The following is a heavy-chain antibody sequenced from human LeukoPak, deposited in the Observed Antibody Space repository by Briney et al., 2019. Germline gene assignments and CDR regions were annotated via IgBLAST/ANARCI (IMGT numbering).Heavy chain of an antibody. CDR3: TRRLDE. Sequence: PGGSLRLSCATSGFSFNNDWMDWVRQAPGKGLEWVANINQDGSEKNCLDSVKGRFTISRVNAQNSLYLQMNGLRVEDTAVYYCTRRLDEWGQGTLVTVSS. CDR1: GFSFNNDW. CDR2: INQDGSEK. D-gene: IGHD3-16*01. J-gene: IGHJ4*02. V-gene: IGHV3-7*01.